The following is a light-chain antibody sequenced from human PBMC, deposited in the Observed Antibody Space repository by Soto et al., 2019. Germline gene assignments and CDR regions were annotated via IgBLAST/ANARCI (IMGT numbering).Light chain of an antibody. CDR3: QQFDTWPPT. J-gene: IGKJ1*01. CDR2: DAS. CDR1: QSVGNK. V-gene: IGKV3-15*01. Sequence: EIVMTQSPATLSVSPGERVTLSCRASQSVGNKLAWYQQKPGQDPRLLIYDASTRATGIPARFSGSGSGTEFTLTISSLQSEDFAVYCCQQFDTWPPTFGQGTKVEIE.